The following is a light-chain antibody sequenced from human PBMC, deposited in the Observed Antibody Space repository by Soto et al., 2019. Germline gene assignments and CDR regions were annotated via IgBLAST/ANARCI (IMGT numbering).Light chain of an antibody. Sequence: NFMLTQPHSVSESPGKTVTISCTRSSGSIASNYVQWYQQRPGSSPTTVVYEDNQRPSGVPDRFSGSIDSSSNSASLTIFGLNTEDEADYYCQSYDRSKPHVVFGGGTKPTVL. CDR1: SGSIASNY. J-gene: IGLJ2*01. V-gene: IGLV6-57*01. CDR2: EDN. CDR3: QSYDRSKPHVV.